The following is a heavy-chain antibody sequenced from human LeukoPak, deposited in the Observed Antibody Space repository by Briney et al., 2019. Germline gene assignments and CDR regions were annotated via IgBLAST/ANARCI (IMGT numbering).Heavy chain of an antibody. J-gene: IGHJ4*02. CDR3: AKARRSACSSTSCYPFDY. V-gene: IGHV3-23*01. CDR2: ISGSDGST. D-gene: IGHD2-2*01. CDR1: GFTFRTYA. Sequence: PGGSLRLSCAASGFTFRTYAMSWVRQAPGKGLEWVSGISGSDGSTYYADSVEGRFTISRDNSKNTVYLQMNSLRAEDTAVYYCAKARRSACSSTSCYPFDYWGQGTLVTVSS.